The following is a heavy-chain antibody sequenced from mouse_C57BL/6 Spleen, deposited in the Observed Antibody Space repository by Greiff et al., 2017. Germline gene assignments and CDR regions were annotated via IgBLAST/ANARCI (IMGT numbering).Heavy chain of an antibody. CDR3: ARHEGGSSGYGYFDY. J-gene: IGHJ2*01. CDR1: GFTFSSYG. V-gene: IGHV5-6*01. Sequence: EVKLVESGGDLVKPGGSLKLSCAASGFTFSSYGMSWVRQTPDKRLAWVATISSGGSYTYYPDSVKGRFTISRDNAKHTLYLQMSSLKSEDTAMYYCARHEGGSSGYGYFDYWGQGTTLTVSS. CDR2: ISSGGSYT. D-gene: IGHD3-2*02.